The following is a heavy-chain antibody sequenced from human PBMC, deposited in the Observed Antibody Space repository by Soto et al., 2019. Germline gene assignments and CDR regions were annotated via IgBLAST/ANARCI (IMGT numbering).Heavy chain of an antibody. CDR1: GGTFSSYT. CDR2: IIPILGIA. CDR3: AMEYCSSTSCYRDY. J-gene: IGHJ4*02. D-gene: IGHD2-2*02. V-gene: IGHV1-69*02. Sequence: QVQLVQSGAEVKKPGSSVKVSCKASGGTFSSYTISWVRQAPGQGHEWRGRIIPILGIANYAQKFQGRVTIPADKSTSTAYVELSSLSSEDTAVYYCAMEYCSSTSCYRDYWGQGTLVTVSS.